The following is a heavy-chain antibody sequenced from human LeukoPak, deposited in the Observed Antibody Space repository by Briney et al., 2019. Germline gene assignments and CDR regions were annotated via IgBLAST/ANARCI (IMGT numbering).Heavy chain of an antibody. CDR1: GGSFSGYY. Sequence: SETLSLTCAVYGGSFSGYYWSWIRQPPGKGLEWIGEINHSGSTNYNPSLKSRVTISVDTSKNQFSLKLSSVTAADTAVYYCASLIAAAGTEVDYWGQGPLVTVS. V-gene: IGHV4-34*01. J-gene: IGHJ4*02. CDR3: ASLIAAAGTEVDY. D-gene: IGHD6-13*01. CDR2: INHSGST.